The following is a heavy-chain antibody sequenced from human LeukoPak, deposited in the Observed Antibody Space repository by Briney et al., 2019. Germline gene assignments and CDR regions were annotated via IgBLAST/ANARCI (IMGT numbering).Heavy chain of an antibody. Sequence: SETLSLTCAVSGGSFSGYYWSWIRQPPGKGLESIGNIYFSGYTYYNPSLKSRVTISVDTSKNHFSLKLSSVTAADTAVYYCARGVLRSSTDAFDIWGQGTMITVSS. J-gene: IGHJ3*02. CDR3: ARGVLRSSTDAFDI. CDR1: GGSFSGYY. V-gene: IGHV4-34*01. CDR2: IYFSGYT. D-gene: IGHD3-3*01.